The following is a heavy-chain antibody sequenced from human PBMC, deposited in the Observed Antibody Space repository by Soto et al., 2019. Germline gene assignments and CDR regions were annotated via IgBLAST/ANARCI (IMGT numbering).Heavy chain of an antibody. CDR1: GGSISSYY. CDR3: ARESSPYCSSTSCYENWFDP. Sequence: PSETLSLTCTVSGGSISSYYWSWIRQPPWKGLEWIGYIYYSGSTDYNPSLKSRVTISVDTSKNQFSLKLSSVTAADTAVYYCARESSPYCSSTSCYENWFDPWGQGTLVTVSS. V-gene: IGHV4-59*01. CDR2: IYYSGST. J-gene: IGHJ5*02. D-gene: IGHD2-2*01.